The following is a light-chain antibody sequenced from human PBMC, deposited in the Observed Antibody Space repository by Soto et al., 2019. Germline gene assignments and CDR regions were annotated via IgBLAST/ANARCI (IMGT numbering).Light chain of an antibody. CDR1: QTVSSS. Sequence: EIVLTQSPATLSLSPGERATLSCRASQTVSSSLAWYQQKPGQAPRLLNYEASNRATGIPARFSGSGSGADFTLTISSLEPEDFALYYCQQHINWPLTFGGGTKVDIK. V-gene: IGKV3-11*01. CDR3: QQHINWPLT. CDR2: EAS. J-gene: IGKJ4*01.